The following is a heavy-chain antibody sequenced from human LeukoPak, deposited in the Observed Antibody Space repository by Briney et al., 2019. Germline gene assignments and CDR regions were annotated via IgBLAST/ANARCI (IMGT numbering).Heavy chain of an antibody. J-gene: IGHJ6*03. D-gene: IGHD3-9*01. CDR3: ARLVSEKYYDILTGYYNGYYMDV. CDR1: GGSISSSSYY. Sequence: SETLSLTCTVSGGSISSSSYYWGWIRQPPGKGLEWIGSIYYSGSTYYNPSLKSRVTISVDTSKNQFSLKLSSVTAADTAVYYCARLVSEKYYDILTGYYNGYYMDVWGKGTTVTISS. CDR2: IYYSGST. V-gene: IGHV4-39*01.